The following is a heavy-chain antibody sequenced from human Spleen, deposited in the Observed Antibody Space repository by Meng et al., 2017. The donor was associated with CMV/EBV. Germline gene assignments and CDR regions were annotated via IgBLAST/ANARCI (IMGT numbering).Heavy chain of an antibody. Sequence: SETLSLTCAVYGGPFSGYYWTWIRQLPGKGLEWIGEINHGGYSIYNPSLKGRVTMSLDTSKNQFSLNVKSVTAADTAVYYCARGQPMAAVDYWGQGTLVTVSS. CDR2: INHGGYS. J-gene: IGHJ4*02. CDR3: ARGQPMAAVDY. D-gene: IGHD6-13*01. CDR1: GGPFSGYY. V-gene: IGHV4-34*01.